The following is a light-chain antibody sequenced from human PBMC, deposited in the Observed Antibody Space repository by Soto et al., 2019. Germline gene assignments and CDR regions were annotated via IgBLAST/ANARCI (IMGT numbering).Light chain of an antibody. V-gene: IGKV1-39*01. J-gene: IGKJ1*01. CDR3: QQSYSSPPT. CDR1: QSISNH. CDR2: AAS. Sequence: DIHMTQSPSCLSASVEDRVIITCRASQSISNHLNWYQQKPVKAPKLLIFAASSLQSGVPSRFSGSRSGPDFTLTISSLQPEDFATYYCQQSYSSPPTFGQGTKVDIK.